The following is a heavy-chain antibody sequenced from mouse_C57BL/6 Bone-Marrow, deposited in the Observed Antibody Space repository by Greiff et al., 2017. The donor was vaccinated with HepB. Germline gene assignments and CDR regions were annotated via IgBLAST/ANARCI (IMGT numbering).Heavy chain of an antibody. V-gene: IGHV1-42*01. Sequence: VQLQQSGPELVKPGASVKISCKASGYSFTGYYMNWVKQSPEKSLEWIGEINPSTGGTTYNQKFKAKAILTVDKSSSTAYMQLKSLTSEDSAVYYFARWGLRRYYYAMDYWGQGTSVTVSS. CDR3: ARWGLRRYYYAMDY. CDR2: INPSTGGT. CDR1: GYSFTGYY. J-gene: IGHJ4*01. D-gene: IGHD2-4*01.